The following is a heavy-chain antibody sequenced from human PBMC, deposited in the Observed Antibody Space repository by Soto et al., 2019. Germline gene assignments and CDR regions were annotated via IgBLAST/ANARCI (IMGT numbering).Heavy chain of an antibody. V-gene: IGHV4-34*01. CDR1: GGSFSGYY. CDR2: INHSGST. Sequence: PSETLSLTCAVYGGSFSGYYWSWIRQPSGKGLEWIGEINHSGSTNYNPSLKSRVTISVDTSKNQFSLKLSSVTAADTAVYYCARGRSVSRYFDWLLPPFGMDVWGQGTTVTVSS. CDR3: ARGRSVSRYFDWLLPPFGMDV. J-gene: IGHJ6*02. D-gene: IGHD3-9*01.